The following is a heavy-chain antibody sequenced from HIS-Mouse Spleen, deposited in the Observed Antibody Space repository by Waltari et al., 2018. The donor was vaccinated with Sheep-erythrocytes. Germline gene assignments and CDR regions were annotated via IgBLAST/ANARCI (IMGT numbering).Heavy chain of an antibody. CDR2: IYYSGST. J-gene: IGHJ5*02. V-gene: IGHV4-31*03. CDR3: ARALIITMVRGVTSNWFDP. CDR1: GGSISSGGYY. Sequence: QVQLQESGPGLVKPSQTLSLTCTVSGGSISSGGYYWIWIRQHPRNGLEWIGYIYYSGSTYYNPSLKSRVTISVDTSKNQFSLKLSSVTAADTAVYYCARALIITMVRGVTSNWFDPWGQGTLVTVSS. D-gene: IGHD3-10*01.